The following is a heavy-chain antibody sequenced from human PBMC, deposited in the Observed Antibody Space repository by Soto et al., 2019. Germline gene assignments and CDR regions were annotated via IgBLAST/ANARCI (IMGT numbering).Heavy chain of an antibody. CDR3: AKDLTGYYYYAMDV. D-gene: IGHD7-27*01. V-gene: IGHV3-30*18. J-gene: IGHJ6*02. CDR1: GFTFNNYG. CDR2: ISYDGSNK. Sequence: GGSLRLSCAASGFTFNNYGMHWVRQAPGKGLEWVAVISYDGSNKYYADSVKGRFTISRDNSKNTLYLQMNSLRAEDTAVYYCAKDLTGYYYYAMDVWGQGTTVTVSS.